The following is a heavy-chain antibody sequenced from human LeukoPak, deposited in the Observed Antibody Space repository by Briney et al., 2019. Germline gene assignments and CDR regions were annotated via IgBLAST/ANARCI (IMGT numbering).Heavy chain of an antibody. CDR2: IYTSGST. CDR1: GGSISSGSYY. CDR3: ARDRGRSGTDY. D-gene: IGHD3-10*01. Sequence: SQTLSLTCTVSGGSISSGSYYWSWIRPPAGKGLEWIGRIYTSGSTNYNPSLESRVTISVDTSKNQFSLKLSSVTAADTAVYYCARDRGRSGTDYWGQGTLVTVSS. V-gene: IGHV4-61*02. J-gene: IGHJ4*02.